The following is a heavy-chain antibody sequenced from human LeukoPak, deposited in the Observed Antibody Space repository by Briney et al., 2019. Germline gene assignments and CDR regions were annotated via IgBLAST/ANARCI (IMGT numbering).Heavy chain of an antibody. Sequence: TPETLSLTCAVYGGSFSGYYWSWIRQPPGKGLEWIGEINHSGSTNYNPSLKSRVTISVDTSKNQFSLKLSSVTAADTAVYYCARGMTTVTGDFDYWGQGTLVTVSS. J-gene: IGHJ4*02. CDR3: ARGMTTVTGDFDY. D-gene: IGHD4-17*01. V-gene: IGHV4-34*01. CDR1: GGSFSGYY. CDR2: INHSGST.